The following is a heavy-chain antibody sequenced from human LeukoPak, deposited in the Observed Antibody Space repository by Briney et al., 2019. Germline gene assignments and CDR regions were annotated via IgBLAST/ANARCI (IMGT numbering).Heavy chain of an antibody. Sequence: GGSLRLSCAASGFTFSSYAMHWVRQAPGKGLEWVAVISYDGSNKYYADSVKGRFTISRDNSKNTLYLQMNSLRAEDTAVYYCAKDYDIFSGGYDYWGQGTLVTVSS. J-gene: IGHJ4*02. CDR3: AKDYDIFSGGYDY. CDR2: ISYDGSNK. CDR1: GFTFSSYA. D-gene: IGHD3-9*01. V-gene: IGHV3-30*04.